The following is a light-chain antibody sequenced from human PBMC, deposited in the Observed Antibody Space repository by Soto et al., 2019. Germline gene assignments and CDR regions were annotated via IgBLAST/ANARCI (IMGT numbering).Light chain of an antibody. J-gene: IGLJ3*02. V-gene: IGLV2-8*01. CDR2: EVS. CDR3: SSYAGSNLWV. CDR1: SSDVGGYNC. Sequence: QSALTQPPSASGSPGQSVTISCTGTSSDVGGYNCVSWYQQHPGKAPKLMIYEVSKRPSGVPDRFSGSKSGNTASLTVSGLQAEDEADYYCSSYAGSNLWVFGGGTKLTVL.